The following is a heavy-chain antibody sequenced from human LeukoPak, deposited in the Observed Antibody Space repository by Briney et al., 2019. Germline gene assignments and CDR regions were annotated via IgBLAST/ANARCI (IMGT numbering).Heavy chain of an antibody. D-gene: IGHD2-2*01. CDR3: ARRYCSSTSCTLDY. CDR1: GFTFSDYY. CDR2: ISSSNRYT. J-gene: IGHJ4*02. Sequence: KPGGSLRLSCAASGFTFSDYYMSWVRQAPGKGLEWVSYISSSNRYTNYADSVKGRFTISRDNAKNSLYLQMNSLRAEDTAVYYCARRYCSSTSCTLDYWGQGTLVTVSS. V-gene: IGHV3-11*06.